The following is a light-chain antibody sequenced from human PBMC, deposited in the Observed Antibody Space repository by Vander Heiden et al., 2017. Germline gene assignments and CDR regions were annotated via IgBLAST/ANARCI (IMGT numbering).Light chain of an antibody. CDR1: RSNIGAGYD. J-gene: IGLJ2*01. CDR3: QSYDSSLSGVV. Sequence: QSVLTQPPSVSGAPGQRVTIPCPGRRSNIGAGYDVHWYQQLPGTAPKLLIYSNSNRPSGVPDRFAGSKSGTSASLAITGLQAEDEADYYCQSYDSSLSGVVFGGGTKLTVL. CDR2: SNS. V-gene: IGLV1-40*01.